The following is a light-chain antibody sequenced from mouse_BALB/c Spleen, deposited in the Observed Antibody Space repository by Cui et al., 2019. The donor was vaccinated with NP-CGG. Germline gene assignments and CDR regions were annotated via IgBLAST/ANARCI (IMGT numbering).Light chain of an antibody. Sequence: QAVVTQESALTTSPGETVTLTCRSSTGAVTTSNYANRVQEKPDHLFTGLIGGTNNRVPGVPARFSGSLIGDKAALTITGAQTEDEAIYFCALWYSNHWLFGGGTKLTVL. CDR3: ALWYSNHWL. CDR2: GTN. CDR1: TGAVTTSNY. V-gene: IGLV1*01. J-gene: IGLJ1*01.